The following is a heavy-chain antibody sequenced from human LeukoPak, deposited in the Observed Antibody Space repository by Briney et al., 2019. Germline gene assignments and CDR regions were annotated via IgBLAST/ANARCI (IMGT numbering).Heavy chain of an antibody. Sequence: ASVKVSCKASGYTFTSYDINWVRQATGQGLEWMGWMNPNSGNTGYAQKFQGRATMTRNTSISTAYMELSSLRAEDTALYYCAKDTEKFDPLAPQAFDIWGQGTMVTVSS. CDR1: GYTFTSYD. CDR3: AKDTEKFDPLAPQAFDI. D-gene: IGHD3-9*01. CDR2: MNPNSGNT. V-gene: IGHV1-8*01. J-gene: IGHJ3*02.